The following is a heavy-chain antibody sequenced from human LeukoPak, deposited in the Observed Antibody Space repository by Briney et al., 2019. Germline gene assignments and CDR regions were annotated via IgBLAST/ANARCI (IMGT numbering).Heavy chain of an antibody. Sequence: GGPLRLSCAASGYTFSSYGMHWVRQAPGKGLEWVAFIRYDGSNKDYADSVKGRCTISRDNSKNTLYLQMNSLRAEDTAVYYCANDFYSGSYYMRGGYFDYWGQGTLVTVSS. V-gene: IGHV3-30*02. J-gene: IGHJ4*02. CDR2: IRYDGSNK. CDR1: GYTFSSYG. D-gene: IGHD1-26*01. CDR3: ANDFYSGSYYMRGGYFDY.